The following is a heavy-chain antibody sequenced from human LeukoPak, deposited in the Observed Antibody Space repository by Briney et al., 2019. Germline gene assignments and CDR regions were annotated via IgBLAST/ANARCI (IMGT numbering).Heavy chain of an antibody. CDR2: ISYDGSNK. CDR3: YFSGYYYGVAFDF. J-gene: IGHJ3*01. V-gene: IGHV3-30*03. CDR1: GFTFSTYW. Sequence: GGSLRLSCAASGFTFSTYWMSWVRQAPGKGLEWVAVISYDGSNKYYADSVKGRFTISRDNSKNTLYLQMNSLRAEDTAVYYCYFSGYYYGVAFDFWGQGTMVTVSS. D-gene: IGHD3-22*01.